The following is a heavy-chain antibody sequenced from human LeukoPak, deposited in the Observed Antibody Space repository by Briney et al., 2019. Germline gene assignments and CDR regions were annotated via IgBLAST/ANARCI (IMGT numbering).Heavy chain of an antibody. CDR2: ISAYNGNT. Sequence: ASVKVSFKASGYTFTIYGISWVRQAPGQGLEWMGWISAYNGNTNYAQKLQGRVTMTTDTSTSTAYMELRSLRSDDTAVYYCARVSLLRYFDLWGQGTLVTVSS. CDR1: GYTFTIYG. D-gene: IGHD3-9*01. J-gene: IGHJ4*02. V-gene: IGHV1-18*01. CDR3: ARVSLLRYFDL.